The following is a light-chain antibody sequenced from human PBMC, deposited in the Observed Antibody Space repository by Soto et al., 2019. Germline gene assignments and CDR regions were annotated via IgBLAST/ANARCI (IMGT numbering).Light chain of an antibody. CDR3: QQTYTAPRT. Sequence: DIQMIKSPSSLSASVGDRVTITCRASQSITIYLNWYQQQPGKAPRLLIYGASTLQTGVPSRFSGSGPMTDFTLTISDLQPEDFATYYCQQTYTAPRTFGQGTKVDI. V-gene: IGKV1-39*01. J-gene: IGKJ1*01. CDR2: GAS. CDR1: QSITIY.